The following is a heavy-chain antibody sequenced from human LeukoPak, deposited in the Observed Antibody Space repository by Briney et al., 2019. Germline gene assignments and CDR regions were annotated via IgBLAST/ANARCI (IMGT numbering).Heavy chain of an antibody. CDR3: AKDISATIQLWLPGLRTYGMDV. D-gene: IGHD5-18*01. CDR2: ISWNSGSI. V-gene: IGHV3-9*01. J-gene: IGHJ6*02. Sequence: GGSLRLSCAASGFTFDDYAMHWVRQAPGKGLEWVSGISWNSGSIGYADSVKGRFTISRDNAKNSLYLQMNSLRAEDTALYYCAKDISATIQLWLPGLRTYGMDVWGQGTTVTVSS. CDR1: GFTFDDYA.